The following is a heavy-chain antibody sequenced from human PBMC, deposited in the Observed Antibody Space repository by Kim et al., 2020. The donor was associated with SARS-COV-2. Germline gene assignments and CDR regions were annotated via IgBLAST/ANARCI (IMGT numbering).Heavy chain of an antibody. D-gene: IGHD6-13*01. J-gene: IGHJ4*02. CDR3: AITYDSSSWTPPGFDY. V-gene: IGHV5-51*03. CDR2: IYPGDSDT. Sequence: GESLKISCKGSGYSFTSYWIGWVRQMPGKGLEWMGIIYPGDSDTRYSLSFQGQVTISADKSISTAYLQWSSLKASDTAMYYCAITYDSSSWTPPGFDYWGQGTLVTVSS. CDR1: GYSFTSYW.